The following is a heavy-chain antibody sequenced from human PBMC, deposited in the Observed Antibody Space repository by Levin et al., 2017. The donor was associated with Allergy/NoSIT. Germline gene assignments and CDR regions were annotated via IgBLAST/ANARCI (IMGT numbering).Heavy chain of an antibody. CDR3: AKHLTSGSYYFDY. CDR1: GFTFSSYA. Sequence: LSLTCAASGFTFSSYAMSWVRQAPGKGLEWVSAISGSGGSTYYADSVKGRFTISRDNSKNTLYLQMNSLRAEDTAVYYCAKHLTSGSYYFDYWGQGTLVTVSS. D-gene: IGHD1-26*01. V-gene: IGHV3-23*01. J-gene: IGHJ4*02. CDR2: ISGSGGST.